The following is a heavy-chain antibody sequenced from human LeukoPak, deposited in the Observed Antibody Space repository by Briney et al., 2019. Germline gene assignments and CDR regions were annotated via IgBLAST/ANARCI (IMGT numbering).Heavy chain of an antibody. CDR1: GGSVSSGSYY. D-gene: IGHD1-1*01. J-gene: IGHJ4*02. CDR3: ARGRYNQDY. V-gene: IGHV4-61*01. Sequence: SETLSLTCTVSGGSVSSGSYYWSWIRQPPGKGLKWIGNIHYSGSTNYNPSLKSRVTISVDMSKNQLSLKLSSVTAADTAVYYCARGRYNQDYWGQGTLVTVSS. CDR2: IHYSGST.